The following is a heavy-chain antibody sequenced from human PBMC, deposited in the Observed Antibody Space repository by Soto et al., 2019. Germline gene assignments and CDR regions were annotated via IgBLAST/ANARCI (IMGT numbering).Heavy chain of an antibody. CDR2: ISYDGSNK. CDR1: GFTFSSYG. D-gene: IGHD3-22*01. J-gene: IGHJ4*02. Sequence: QVQLVESGGDVVQPGRSLRLSCAASGFTFSSYGMHWVRQAPGKGLEWVAVISYDGSNKYYADSVKGRFTISRDNSKNTLYLQMNSLRAEDTAVYYCAKDRVTMIVVAPFDYWGQGTLVTVSS. CDR3: AKDRVTMIVVAPFDY. V-gene: IGHV3-30*18.